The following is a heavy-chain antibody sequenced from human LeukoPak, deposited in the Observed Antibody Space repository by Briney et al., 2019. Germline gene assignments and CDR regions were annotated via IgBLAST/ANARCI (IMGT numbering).Heavy chain of an antibody. CDR3: AREEAGYSSMMGGAKSYYFDY. D-gene: IGHD6-13*01. Sequence: QTGGSLRLSCAASGFTFSSYAMHWVRQAPGKGLEWVAVISYDGSNKYYADSVKGRFTISRDNSKNTLYLQMNSLRAEDTAVYYCAREEAGYSSMMGGAKSYYFDYWGQGTLVTVSS. CDR2: ISYDGSNK. CDR1: GFTFSSYA. V-gene: IGHV3-30*04. J-gene: IGHJ4*02.